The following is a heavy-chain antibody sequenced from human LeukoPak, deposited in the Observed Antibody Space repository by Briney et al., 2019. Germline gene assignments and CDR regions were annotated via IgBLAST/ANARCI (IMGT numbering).Heavy chain of an antibody. J-gene: IGHJ1*01. CDR3: ARAGSSGYYYAVAHAEYFQH. CDR1: GGTFSSYA. CDR2: IIPIFGTA. D-gene: IGHD3-22*01. Sequence: ASVKVSCKASGGTFSSYAISWVRQAPGQGLEWMGRIIPIFGTANYAQKFQGRVTITTDESTSTAYMELSSLRSEDTAVYYCARAGSSGYYYAVAHAEYFQHWGQGTLVTVSS. V-gene: IGHV1-69*05.